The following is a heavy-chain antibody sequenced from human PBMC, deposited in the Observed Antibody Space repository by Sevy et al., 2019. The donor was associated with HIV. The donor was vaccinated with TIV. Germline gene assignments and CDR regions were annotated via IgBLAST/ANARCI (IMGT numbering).Heavy chain of an antibody. CDR2: ISGSGSTI. CDR3: AQWWGELFVES. CDR1: GFTSGFTFSDYY. D-gene: IGHD3-10*01. Sequence: GGSLRLSCAASGFTSGFTFSDYYMSWIRQAPGKGLEWNGYISGSGSTIRYANSMEGRFTISRDNAKSSLYLQMNSLRAEDTAVYYCAQWWGELFVESWGHGTLVTVSS. J-gene: IGHJ5*01. V-gene: IGHV3-11*04.